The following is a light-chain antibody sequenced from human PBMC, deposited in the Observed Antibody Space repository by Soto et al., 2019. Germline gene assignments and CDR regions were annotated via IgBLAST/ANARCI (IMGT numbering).Light chain of an antibody. CDR1: SSDVGGYNY. J-gene: IGLJ1*01. Sequence: LAQPASVSGSPGQSITISCTGTSSDVGGYNYVSWYQQHPGKAPKLMIYEVSNRPSGVSNRFSGSKSGNTASLTISGLQAEDEADYYCSSYTSSSTLYVFGTGTKVTVL. CDR3: SSYTSSSTLYV. V-gene: IGLV2-14*01. CDR2: EVS.